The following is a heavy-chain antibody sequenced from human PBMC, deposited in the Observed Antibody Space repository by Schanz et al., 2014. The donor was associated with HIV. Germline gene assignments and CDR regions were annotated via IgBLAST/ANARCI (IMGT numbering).Heavy chain of an antibody. CDR2: ISYDGSNK. D-gene: IGHD3-22*01. CDR1: GFTFSNYG. J-gene: IGHJ6*02. Sequence: QVQLVESGGGVVQPGRSLRLSCAASGFTFSNYGMSWVRQAPGKGLEWVAVISYDGSNKKYADSVKGRFTISRDNSKKTVFLQMNNLRAEDTAVYYCAKDRNYYDSKYRGKGNYYYYYGMDVWGQGTTVTVSS. CDR3: AKDRNYYDSKYRGKGNYYYYYGMDV. V-gene: IGHV3-33*05.